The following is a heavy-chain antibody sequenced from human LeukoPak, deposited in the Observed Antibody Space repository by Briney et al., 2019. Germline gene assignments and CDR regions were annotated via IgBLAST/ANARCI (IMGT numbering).Heavy chain of an antibody. J-gene: IGHJ4*02. D-gene: IGHD2-2*02. Sequence: ASVKVSYKASGYSFTDFFMHWVRRAPGQGLEWMGWINPNSGGTDYAQKFQGRVTMTRDTSISTAYMELSSLRSDDTAIYFYATDCSSTSCYNWGQGTLVTVSS. CDR3: ATDCSSTSCYN. CDR1: GYSFTDFF. V-gene: IGHV1-2*02. CDR2: INPNSGGT.